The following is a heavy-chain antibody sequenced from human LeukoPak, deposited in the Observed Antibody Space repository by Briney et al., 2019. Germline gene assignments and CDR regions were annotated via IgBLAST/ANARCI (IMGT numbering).Heavy chain of an antibody. Sequence: GGSLKLSCAASGFTFSGSAVHWVRQASGKGLEWLGRIESKANATVYSASVEGRFTISRDDSKNTAFLQMNSLKTEDTAMYYCTRHLDGISAYDYWGQGSLVTVSS. CDR3: TRHLDGISAYDY. J-gene: IGHJ4*02. V-gene: IGHV3-73*01. CDR1: GFTFSGSA. D-gene: IGHD6-13*01. CDR2: IESKANAT.